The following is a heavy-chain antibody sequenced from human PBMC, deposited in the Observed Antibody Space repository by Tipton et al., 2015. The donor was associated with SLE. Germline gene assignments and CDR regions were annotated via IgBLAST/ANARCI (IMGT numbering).Heavy chain of an antibody. D-gene: IGHD1-7*01. CDR2: ISYDGSNK. Sequence: SLRLSCAASGFTFSIYAMHWVRQAPGKGLEWVALISYDGSNKYYADSVKGRFTISRDNSKNTLYLQMNSLRAEDTAVYYCARYENWNYVPWYFELWGRGTLVTVSS. J-gene: IGHJ2*01. CDR3: ARYENWNYVPWYFEL. CDR1: GFTFSIYA. V-gene: IGHV3-30*04.